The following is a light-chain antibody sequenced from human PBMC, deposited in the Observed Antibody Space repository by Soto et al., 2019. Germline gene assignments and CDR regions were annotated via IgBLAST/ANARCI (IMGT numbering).Light chain of an antibody. J-gene: IGKJ5*01. V-gene: IGKV3-20*01. CDR1: QSVSSSY. CDR2: GAS. CDR3: QQYGSSPPIT. Sequence: EIVLTQSSGTLSLSPGERATLSCRASQSVSSSYFAWYQQKPGQAPRLLIYGASSRATGIPDRFSGSGSGTEFTLTISRLEPEDFAVYYCQQYGSSPPITFGQGTRLEIK.